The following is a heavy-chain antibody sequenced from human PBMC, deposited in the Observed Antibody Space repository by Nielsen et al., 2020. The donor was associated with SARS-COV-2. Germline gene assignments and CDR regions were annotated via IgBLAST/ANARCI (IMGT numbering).Heavy chain of an antibody. CDR1: GGSISIGGYY. J-gene: IGHJ6*02. CDR3: ARESSGYDHYNYGMDV. Sequence: TLSLTCTVSGGSISIGGYYWSWIRHHPGKGLEWIGYIYFSGRTCYNPSLKSRVTISVDTSKNQFSLSLRSVTAADTAVYYCARESSGYDHYNYGMDVWGQGTTVTVSS. V-gene: IGHV4-31*03. D-gene: IGHD5-12*01. CDR2: IYFSGRT.